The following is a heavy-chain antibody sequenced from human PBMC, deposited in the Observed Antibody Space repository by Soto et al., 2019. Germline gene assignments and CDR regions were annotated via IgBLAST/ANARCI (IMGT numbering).Heavy chain of an antibody. D-gene: IGHD2-8*01. J-gene: IGHJ6*02. CDR3: ARGDSTDCSNGVCSFFYNHDMDV. CDR2: INPKSGGT. CDR1: GYSFTDYH. Sequence: ASAKVSCKASGYSFTDYHIHWVRQAPGQGLECLGRINPKSGGTSTAQKFQGWVTMTTDTSISAASMELTRLTSDDTAIYYCARGDSTDCSNGVCSFFYNHDMDVWGQGTTVTVS. V-gene: IGHV1-2*04.